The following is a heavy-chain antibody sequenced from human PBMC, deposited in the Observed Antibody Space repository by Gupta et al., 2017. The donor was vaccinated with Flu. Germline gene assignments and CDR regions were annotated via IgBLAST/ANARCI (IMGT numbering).Heavy chain of an antibody. J-gene: IGHJ4*02. Sequence: QVHLVESARCVVQPVTALRLSCVASGFTFSAYDMLWVRQAPVKALDWVALRLYDGNFESYAASVKDRFTISRDNSATTIALQMNNVRDEDTDVYACVKDSDYWGQGTVVTVSS. V-gene: IGHV3-33*06. CDR3: VKDSDY. CDR2: RLYDGNFE. CDR1: GFTFSAYD.